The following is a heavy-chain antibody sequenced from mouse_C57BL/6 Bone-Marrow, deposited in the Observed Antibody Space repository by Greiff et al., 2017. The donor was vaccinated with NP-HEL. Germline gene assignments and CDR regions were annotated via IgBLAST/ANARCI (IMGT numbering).Heavy chain of an antibody. CDR1: GYTFTSYW. Sequence: QVQLQQPGAELVMPGASVKLSCKASGYTFTSYWMHWVKQRPGQGLEWIGEIDPSDSYTNYNQKFKGKSTLTVDKSSSTAYMQLSSLTSEDSAVYYCAREYLAWFAYWGQGTLVTVSA. CDR2: IDPSDSYT. J-gene: IGHJ3*01. D-gene: IGHD5-2*01. V-gene: IGHV1-69*01. CDR3: AREYLAWFAY.